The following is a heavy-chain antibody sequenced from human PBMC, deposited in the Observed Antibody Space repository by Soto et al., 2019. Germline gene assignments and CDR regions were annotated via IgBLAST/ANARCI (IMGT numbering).Heavy chain of an antibody. Sequence: QLQLQESGPGLVKPSETLSLTCTVSGGSISSSSYYWGWIRQPPGKGLEWIGSIYYSGSTYYNPSLKSRVTISVDTSKNQFSLKLSSVTAADTAVYYCARLSPLQGRYGDYPVYYYYYGMDVWGQGTTVTVSS. CDR3: ARLSPLQGRYGDYPVYYYYYGMDV. V-gene: IGHV4-39*01. J-gene: IGHJ6*02. CDR2: IYYSGST. D-gene: IGHD4-17*01. CDR1: GGSISSSSYY.